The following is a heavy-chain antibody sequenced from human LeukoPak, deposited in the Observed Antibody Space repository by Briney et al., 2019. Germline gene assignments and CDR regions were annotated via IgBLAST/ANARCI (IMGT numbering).Heavy chain of an antibody. D-gene: IGHD1-26*01. V-gene: IGHV3-9*01. CDR2: ISWNSGSI. CDR1: GFTFDDYA. CDR3: GKGLYRYSGSYYFDY. Sequence: GGSLRLSCAASGFTFDDYAMHWVRQAPGKGLEWVSGISWNSGSIGYADSVKGRFTISRDNAMNSLYLQMNSLRAEDTALYYCGKGLYRYSGSYYFDYGGQGTLVTVSS. J-gene: IGHJ4*02.